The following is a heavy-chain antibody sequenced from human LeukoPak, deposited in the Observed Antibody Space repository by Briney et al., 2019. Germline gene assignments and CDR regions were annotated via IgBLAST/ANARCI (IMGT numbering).Heavy chain of an antibody. V-gene: IGHV4-61*05. J-gene: IGHJ4*02. D-gene: IGHD1-26*01. CDR3: ARGGYSGSYMAED. CDR2: IYYSGST. Sequence: SETLSLTCTVSGGSISSSSYYWGWIRQPPGKGLEWIGYIYYSGSTNYNPSLKSRVTISVDTSKNQFSLKLSSVTAADTAVYYCARGGYSGSYMAEDWGQGTLVTVSS. CDR1: GGSISSSSYY.